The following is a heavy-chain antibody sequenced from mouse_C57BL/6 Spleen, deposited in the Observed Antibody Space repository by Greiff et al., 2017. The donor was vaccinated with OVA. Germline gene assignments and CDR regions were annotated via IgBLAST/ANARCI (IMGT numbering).Heavy chain of an antibody. V-gene: IGHV3-6*01. CDR1: GYSITSGYY. Sequence: EVQLVESGPGLVKPSQSLSLTCSVTGYSITSGYYWNWIRQFPGNKLEWMGYISYDGSNNYNPSLKNRISITRDTSKNQFFLKLNSVTTEDTATYYCARGDWDWYFDVWGTGTTVTVSS. J-gene: IGHJ1*03. CDR3: ARGDWDWYFDV. CDR2: ISYDGSN. D-gene: IGHD4-1*01.